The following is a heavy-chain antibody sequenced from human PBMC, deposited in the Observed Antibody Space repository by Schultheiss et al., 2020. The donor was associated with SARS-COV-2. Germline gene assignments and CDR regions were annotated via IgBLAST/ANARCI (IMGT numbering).Heavy chain of an antibody. CDR2: ISSSSSYI. Sequence: GGSLRLSCAASGFTVSSYSMNWVRQAPGKGLEWVSSISSSSSYIYYADSVKGRFAISRDNSKNTLYLQMNSLRAEDTAVYYCVTGQGIAAPFDYWGQGTLVTVSS. CDR3: VTGQGIAAPFDY. J-gene: IGHJ4*02. D-gene: IGHD6-13*01. V-gene: IGHV3-21*01. CDR1: GFTVSSYS.